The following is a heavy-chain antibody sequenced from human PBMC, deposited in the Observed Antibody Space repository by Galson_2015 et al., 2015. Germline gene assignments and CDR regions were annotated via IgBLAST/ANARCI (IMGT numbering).Heavy chain of an antibody. D-gene: IGHD3-22*01. Sequence: SLRLSCAASGFTFSDYYMSWIRQAPGKGLEWVSYISSSGSTIYYADSVKGRFTISRDNAKNSLYLQMNSLRAEDTAVYYCARNYYDSSGYPVPHWGQGTLVTVSS. CDR3: ARNYYDSSGYPVPH. CDR2: ISSSGSTI. V-gene: IGHV3-11*01. J-gene: IGHJ4*02. CDR1: GFTFSDYY.